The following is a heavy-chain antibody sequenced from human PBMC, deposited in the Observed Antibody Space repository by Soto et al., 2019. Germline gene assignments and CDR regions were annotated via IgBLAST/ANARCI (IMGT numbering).Heavy chain of an antibody. V-gene: IGHV3-23*01. J-gene: IGHJ4*02. CDR3: AKDLGGTYYEFDS. Sequence: PGGSLRLSCAASGFTFEHYAMSWVRRSPGKGLEWVSVISGSADSTYYADSVKARFTISRDKSKNTLFLQMNRLRAEDTALYFSAKDLGGTYYEFDSWGQGTPVTVSS. CDR1: GFTFEHYA. D-gene: IGHD1-26*01. CDR2: ISGSADST.